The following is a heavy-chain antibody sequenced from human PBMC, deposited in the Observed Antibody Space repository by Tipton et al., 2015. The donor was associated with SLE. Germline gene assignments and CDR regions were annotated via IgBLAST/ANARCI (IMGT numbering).Heavy chain of an antibody. V-gene: IGHV4-4*07. D-gene: IGHD6-13*01. Sequence: TLSLTCTVSGGSITSYYWSWIRQPPGKGLEWIGRIYTSGSTNYNPSLKSRVTISEDSSQNQVSLKLSSVTAADTAVYYCARSLYNTNWFWFDPWGQGTLVIVSS. J-gene: IGHJ5*02. CDR1: GGSITSYY. CDR3: ARSLYNTNWFWFDP. CDR2: IYTSGST.